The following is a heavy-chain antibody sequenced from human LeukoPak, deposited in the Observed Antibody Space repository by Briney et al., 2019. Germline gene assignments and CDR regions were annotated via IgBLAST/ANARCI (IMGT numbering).Heavy chain of an antibody. D-gene: IGHD6-6*01. Sequence: GESLKISCKGSGYSFTSYWIGWVRQMPGKGLEWMGIIYPGDSDTRYSPSFQGQVTISADKSISTAYLQWSSLKASDTAMYYRARVGEAARLPTDYWGQGTLVTVSS. CDR3: ARVGEAARLPTDY. CDR1: GYSFTSYW. J-gene: IGHJ4*02. V-gene: IGHV5-51*01. CDR2: IYPGDSDT.